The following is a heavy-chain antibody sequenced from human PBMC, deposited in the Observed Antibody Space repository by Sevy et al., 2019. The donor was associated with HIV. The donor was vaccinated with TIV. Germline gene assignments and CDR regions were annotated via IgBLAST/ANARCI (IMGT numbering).Heavy chain of an antibody. CDR1: GFTFSRYA. D-gene: IGHD3-22*01. CDR3: ARKYDSSGYFDY. CDR2: ISGRGGSGDKT. Sequence: GGSLRLSCAASGFTFSRYAMNWVRQPPGKGLEWVSGISGRGGSGDKTNYAETVKGRFTISRDDSKNSLYLQLNSLRAEDTAIYYCARKYDSSGYFDYWGQGTLVTVSS. V-gene: IGHV3-23*01. J-gene: IGHJ4*02.